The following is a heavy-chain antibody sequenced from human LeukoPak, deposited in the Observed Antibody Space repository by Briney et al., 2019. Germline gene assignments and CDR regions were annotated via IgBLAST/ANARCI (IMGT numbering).Heavy chain of an antibody. V-gene: IGHV1-18*01. CDR2: ISAYNGNT. D-gene: IGHD3-3*01. CDR1: GYTFTSYG. J-gene: IGHJ4*02. Sequence: ASVTVSCKASGYTFTSYGISWVRQAPGQGLEWMGWISAYNGNTNYAQKLQGRVTMTTDTSTSTAYMELRSLRSDDTAVYYCARGPYYDSWSGAGYWGQGTLVTVSS. CDR3: ARGPYYDSWSGAGY.